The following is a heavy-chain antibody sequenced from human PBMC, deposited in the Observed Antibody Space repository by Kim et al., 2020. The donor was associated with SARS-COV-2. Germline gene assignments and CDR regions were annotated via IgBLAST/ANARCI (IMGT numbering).Heavy chain of an antibody. D-gene: IGHD3-3*01. V-gene: IGHV3-7*03. Sequence: GGSLRLSCAASGFTFSSYWMSWVRQAPGKGLEWVANIKQDGSEKYYVDSVKGRFTISRDNAKNSLYLQMNSLRAEDTAVYYCARDPRRDFWSGYATNWFDPWGQGTLVTVSS. CDR2: IKQDGSEK. CDR3: ARDPRRDFWSGYATNWFDP. CDR1: GFTFSSYW. J-gene: IGHJ5*02.